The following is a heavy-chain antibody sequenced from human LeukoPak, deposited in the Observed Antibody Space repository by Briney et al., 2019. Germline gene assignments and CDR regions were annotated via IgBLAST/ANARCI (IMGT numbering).Heavy chain of an antibody. Sequence: SETLSLTCTVAGGSISSGSYYWSWLRQPAGKGLAWIGRIYTSGSTNYNPSLKSRVTISVDTSKNQFSLKLSSVTAADTAVYYCARDRETLYYYYMDVWGKGTTVTVSS. D-gene: IGHD1-26*01. CDR1: GGSISSGSYY. CDR3: ARDRETLYYYYMDV. V-gene: IGHV4-61*02. J-gene: IGHJ6*03. CDR2: IYTSGST.